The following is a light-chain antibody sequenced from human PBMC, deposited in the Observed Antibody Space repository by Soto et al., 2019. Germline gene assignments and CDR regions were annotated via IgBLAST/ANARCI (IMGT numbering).Light chain of an antibody. J-gene: IGLJ1*01. CDR1: SSDVGSSNL. CDR2: EGS. Sequence: QSALTQPASVSGSPGQSITISCTGTSSDVGSSNLVSWYQQHPGKAPKLIIYEGSRRPSGVSGRLSGSKSGNTASLTISGLQAEDEADYYCCSFAGSSTFYVFGTGTKLTVI. CDR3: CSFAGSSTFYV. V-gene: IGLV2-23*01.